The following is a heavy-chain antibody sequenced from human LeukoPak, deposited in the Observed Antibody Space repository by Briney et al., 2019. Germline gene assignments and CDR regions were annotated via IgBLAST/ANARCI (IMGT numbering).Heavy chain of an antibody. CDR2: ISAYNGNT. D-gene: IGHD4-23*01. CDR1: GYTFTSYG. V-gene: IGHV1-18*01. Sequence: ASVKVSCKASGYTFTSYGISWVRQAPGQGLEWMGWISAYNGNTNYAQKLQGRVTMTTDTSTSTAYMELRSLRSDDTAVYYCARDRAVYGGKGSLGYWGQGTLVTVSS. J-gene: IGHJ4*02. CDR3: ARDRAVYGGKGSLGY.